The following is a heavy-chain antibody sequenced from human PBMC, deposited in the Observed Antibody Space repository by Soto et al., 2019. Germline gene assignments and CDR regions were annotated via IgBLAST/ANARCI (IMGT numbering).Heavy chain of an antibody. CDR2: IYYSGST. CDR1: GGSISSYY. V-gene: IGHV4-59*01. CDR3: ARGVGYSGYDFNLFDY. J-gene: IGHJ4*02. D-gene: IGHD5-12*01. Sequence: PSETLSLTCTVSGGSISSYYWSWIRQPPGKGLEWIGYIYYSGSTNYNPSLKSRVTISVDTSKNQFSLKLSSVTAADTAVYYCARGVGYSGYDFNLFDYWGQGTLVTVSS.